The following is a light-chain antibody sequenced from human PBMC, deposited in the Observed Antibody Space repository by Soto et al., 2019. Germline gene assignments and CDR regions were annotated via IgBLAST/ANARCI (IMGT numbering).Light chain of an antibody. CDR1: QGISSW. Sequence: DIQMTQSPSSVSASVGDRVTITCRASQGISSWLVWYQQKPGKAPKPLIYAASSLRTGVPSRFSGSGSGTDFSLTISSLQPEGFATYYCQQANSFPITFGQGTRLEMK. J-gene: IGKJ5*01. CDR2: AAS. CDR3: QQANSFPIT. V-gene: IGKV1D-12*01.